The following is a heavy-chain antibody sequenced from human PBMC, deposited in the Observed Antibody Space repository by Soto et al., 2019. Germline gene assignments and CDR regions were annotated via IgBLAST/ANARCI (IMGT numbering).Heavy chain of an antibody. CDR2: ISSSSSTI. CDR1: GFTFSIHS. V-gene: IGHV3-48*02. CDR3: ARGIPMTGVVPPPGFHY. J-gene: IGHJ4*02. Sequence: GGSLRLSCEASGFTFSIHSMKWVRQAPGKGLEWVSYISSSSSTIYYADSVKGRFTISRDNAKKSLYLQMDSLRDEDTALYYCARGIPMTGVVPPPGFHYWGRGTLVTVSS. D-gene: IGHD3-22*01.